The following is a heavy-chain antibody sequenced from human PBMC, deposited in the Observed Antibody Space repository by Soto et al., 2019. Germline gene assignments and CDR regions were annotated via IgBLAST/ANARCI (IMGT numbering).Heavy chain of an antibody. CDR2: ISYDGSNK. Sequence: GGSLRLSCAASGFTFSSYAMHWVRQAPGKGLEWVAVISYDGSNKYYADSVKGRFTISRDNSKNTLYLQMNSLRAEDTAVYYCARCESSGWYCVWFDPWGQGTLVTVSS. V-gene: IGHV3-30-3*01. D-gene: IGHD6-19*01. CDR1: GFTFSSYA. CDR3: ARCESSGWYCVWFDP. J-gene: IGHJ5*02.